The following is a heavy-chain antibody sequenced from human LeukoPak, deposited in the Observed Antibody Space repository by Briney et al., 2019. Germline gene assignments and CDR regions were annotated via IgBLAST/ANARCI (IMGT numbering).Heavy chain of an antibody. Sequence: GGSLRLSCAASGFIFSTSAMTWVRQAPGKGLDWVSYITASGTTYYADSVKGRFIISRDISNNTLYLQMNGLRAEDTALYYCAKDRYDTSVWPYYYAMDVWGQGTTVTVSS. V-gene: IGHV3-23*01. CDR3: AKDRYDTSVWPYYYAMDV. CDR2: ITASGTT. CDR1: GFIFSTSA. J-gene: IGHJ6*02. D-gene: IGHD3-22*01.